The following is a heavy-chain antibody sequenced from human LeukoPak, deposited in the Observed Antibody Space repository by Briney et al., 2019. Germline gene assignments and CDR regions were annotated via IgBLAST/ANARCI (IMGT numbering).Heavy chain of an antibody. V-gene: IGHV1-69*04. J-gene: IGHJ4*02. D-gene: IGHD3-10*01. CDR3: AYDTYGSGSYYEDY. Sequence: EASVKVSCKASGGTFSSYAISWVRQAPGQGLEWMGRIIPIFGIANYAQKFQGRVTITADKSTSTAYMEPSSLRSEDTAVYYCAYDTYGSGSYYEDYWGQGTLVTVSS. CDR2: IIPIFGIA. CDR1: GGTFSSYA.